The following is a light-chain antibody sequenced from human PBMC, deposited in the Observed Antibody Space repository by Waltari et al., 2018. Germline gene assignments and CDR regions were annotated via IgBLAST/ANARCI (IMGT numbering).Light chain of an antibody. CDR2: AAS. V-gene: IGKV1-39*01. CDR1: QSISSY. Sequence: DIQMTQSPSSLSASVGDRVTITCRATQSISSYLNWYQQKQGKAPELLIYAASNLQSGVPSRFSGSGSGTDCTLTISSLQPEDFATYYCQQRFTFGPGTKVDVK. CDR3: QQRFT. J-gene: IGKJ3*01.